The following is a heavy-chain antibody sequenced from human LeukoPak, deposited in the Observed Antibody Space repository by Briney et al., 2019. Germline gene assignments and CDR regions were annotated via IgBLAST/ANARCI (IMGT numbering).Heavy chain of an antibody. CDR3: AREDNGAFDV. V-gene: IGHV1-2*02. CDR1: GYTFSDYY. Sequence: ASVNVSCKASGYTFSDYYIHWVRQASGHGLEWMGWINTNTGDTNYPQKIQGRVTMTRDAFISTAYVELSRLRSDDTAVYYCAREDNGAFDVWGQGTMVTVSS. D-gene: IGHD1-1*01. CDR2: INTNTGDT. J-gene: IGHJ3*01.